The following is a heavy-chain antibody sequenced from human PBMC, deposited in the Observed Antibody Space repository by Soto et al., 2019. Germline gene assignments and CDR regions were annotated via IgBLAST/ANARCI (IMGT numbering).Heavy chain of an antibody. D-gene: IGHD3-10*01. V-gene: IGHV4-59*01. CDR3: ARVWGGAFDI. CDR1: GGCLSSYY. J-gene: IGHJ3*02. Sequence: SETLSLTCVVSGGCLSSYYWSWIRQPPGKGLEWIGYIYYSGSTNYNPSLKSRVTVSVDASKNQFSLKLSSVTAADTAVYYCARVWGGAFDIWGQGTMVT. CDR2: IYYSGST.